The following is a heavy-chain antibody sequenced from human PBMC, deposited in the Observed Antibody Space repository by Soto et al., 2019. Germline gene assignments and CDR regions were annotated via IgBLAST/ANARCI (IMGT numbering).Heavy chain of an antibody. J-gene: IGHJ4*02. V-gene: IGHV3-30*18. CDR1: GFTFSSYG. Sequence: GGSLRLACAASGFTFSSYGMHWVRQAPGKGLEWVAVISYDGSNKYYADSVKGRFTISRDNSKNTLYLQMNSLRAEDTAVYYCAKSNYWGQGTLVTVSS. CDR3: AKSNY. CDR2: ISYDGSNK.